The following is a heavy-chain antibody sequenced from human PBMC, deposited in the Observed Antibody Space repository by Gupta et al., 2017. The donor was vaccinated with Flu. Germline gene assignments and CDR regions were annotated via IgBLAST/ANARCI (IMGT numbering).Heavy chain of an antibody. J-gene: IGHJ4*02. V-gene: IGHV3-23*01. D-gene: IGHD3-10*01. CDR1: GFNYRSYA. Sequence: EVQLLESGGGLVQPGGSLRHYCAAAGFNYRSYAMSWVRQAPGKGLQWVSGLSGSGTSTYYADSVKGRFTISRDNSKNTLYLQMNSLRAEDAAVYYCAKDWIALGSPPYSFENWGQGTLVTVSS. CDR3: AKDWIALGSPPYSFEN. CDR2: LSGSGTST.